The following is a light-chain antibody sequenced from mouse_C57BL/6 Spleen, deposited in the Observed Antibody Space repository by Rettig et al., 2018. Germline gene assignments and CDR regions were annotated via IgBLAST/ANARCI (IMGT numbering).Light chain of an antibody. Sequence: DVQITQSPSYLAASPGETITINCRASKSISKYLAWYQEKPGKTNKLLIYSGSTLQSGIPSRFSGSGSGTDFTLTISSLEPEDFAMYYCQHHNEYPWTFGGGTKLEIK. CDR2: SGS. CDR1: KSISKY. V-gene: IGKV16-104*01. J-gene: IGKJ1*01. CDR3: QHHNEYPWT.